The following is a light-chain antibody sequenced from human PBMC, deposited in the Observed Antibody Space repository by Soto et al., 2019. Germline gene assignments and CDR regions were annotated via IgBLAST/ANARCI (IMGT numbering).Light chain of an antibody. Sequence: QSALTQPASVSGSPGQSITISCTGTSSDVGGYNYVSWYQHHPDKAPKLLIYDVNYRPSGVSNRFSGSKSGNTASLTISGLQAEDEADYYCTSYTSSSTYVVFGEGTKLTVL. CDR3: TSYTSSSTYVV. CDR1: SSDVGGYNY. CDR2: DVN. V-gene: IGLV2-14*03. J-gene: IGLJ2*01.